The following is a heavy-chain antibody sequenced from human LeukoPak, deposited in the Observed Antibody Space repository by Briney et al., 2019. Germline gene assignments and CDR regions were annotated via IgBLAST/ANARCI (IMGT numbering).Heavy chain of an antibody. CDR2: IKRDGSEQ. Sequence: GGSLRLSCAASGFNFANCWMNWVRQVPEKGLEWVANIKRDGSEQYYVDSVKGRFTISRDNSKNSLYLQMNSLRAEDTAIYYCASEVVDGFDVWGQGTTVTVSS. CDR3: ASEVVDGFDV. V-gene: IGHV3-7*03. CDR1: GFNFANCW. J-gene: IGHJ6*02. D-gene: IGHD6-6*01.